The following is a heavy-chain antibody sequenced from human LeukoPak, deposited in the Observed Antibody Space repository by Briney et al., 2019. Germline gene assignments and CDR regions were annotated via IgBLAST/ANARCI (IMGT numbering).Heavy chain of an antibody. V-gene: IGHV3-23*01. CDR1: GFTFSSYD. CDR2: ISGSGGST. D-gene: IGHD3-10*01. Sequence: SGGSLRLSCAAYGFTFSSYDMSWDRQAPGKGLEWVSAISGSGGSTYYADSVKGRFTISRDNSKNTLYLQMNSLRAEDTAVYYCAKAYYGSGNDAFDIWGQGSMVTVSS. J-gene: IGHJ3*02. CDR3: AKAYYGSGNDAFDI.